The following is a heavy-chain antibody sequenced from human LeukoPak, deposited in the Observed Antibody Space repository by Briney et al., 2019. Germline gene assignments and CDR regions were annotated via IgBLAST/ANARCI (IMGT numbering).Heavy chain of an antibody. J-gene: IGHJ4*02. CDR3: AEGVRGVGYYFDY. V-gene: IGHV4-39*01. Sequence: PSGTLSLTCTVSGGSISSSSYYWGWIRQPPGKGLEWIGSIYYSGSTYYNPSLKSRVTISVDTSKNQFSLKLSSVTAADTAVYYCAEGVRGVGYYFDYWGQGTLVTVSS. D-gene: IGHD3-10*01. CDR2: IYYSGST. CDR1: GGSISSSSYY.